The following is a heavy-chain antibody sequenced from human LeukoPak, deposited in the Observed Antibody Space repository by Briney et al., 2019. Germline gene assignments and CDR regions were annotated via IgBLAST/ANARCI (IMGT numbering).Heavy chain of an antibody. D-gene: IGHD6-13*01. V-gene: IGHV4-59*01. CDR3: ARRVHSSSWSSYFDY. J-gene: IGHJ4*02. Sequence: SETLSLTCTVSGGSISSYYWSWIRQPPGKGLEWIGSIYYSGSTNYNPSLKSRVTISLDTSKNQFFLKLSSVTATDTAVYCCARRVHSSSWSSYFDYWGQETLVTVSS. CDR2: IYYSGST. CDR1: GGSISSYY.